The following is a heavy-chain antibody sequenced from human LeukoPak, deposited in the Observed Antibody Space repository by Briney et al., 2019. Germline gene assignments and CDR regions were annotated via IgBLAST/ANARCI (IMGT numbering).Heavy chain of an antibody. CDR2: ISSESFTR. J-gene: IGHJ4*02. CDR3: SRGGRGHNLSMDH. V-gene: IGHV3-48*02. CDR1: GFNFSDYY. Sequence: GGSLRLSCVVSGFNFSDYYMNWVRQAPGKGLEWISYISSESFTRYYADSVKGRFTVSRDNAKASLFLQMDSPRYEDTAVYFCSRGGRGHNLSMDHWGQGSLVIVSS. D-gene: IGHD1-26*01.